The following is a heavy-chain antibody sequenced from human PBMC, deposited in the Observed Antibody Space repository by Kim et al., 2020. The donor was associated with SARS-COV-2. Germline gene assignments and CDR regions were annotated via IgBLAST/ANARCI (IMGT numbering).Heavy chain of an antibody. Sequence: GGSLRLSCAASGFTFSSYGMHWVRQAPGKGLEWVAVISYDGSNKYYADSVKGRFTISRDNSKNTLYLQMNSLRAEDTAVYYCATGMHQLLYGAIDYWGQG. J-gene: IGHJ4*02. V-gene: IGHV3-30*03. D-gene: IGHD2-2*02. CDR1: GFTFSSYG. CDR3: ATGMHQLLYGAIDY. CDR2: ISYDGSNK.